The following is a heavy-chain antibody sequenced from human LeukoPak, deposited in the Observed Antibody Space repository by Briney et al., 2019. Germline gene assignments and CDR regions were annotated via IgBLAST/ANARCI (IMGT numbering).Heavy chain of an antibody. D-gene: IGHD3-10*01. V-gene: IGHV4-30-2*02. CDR3: ARFMVRGVIGY. CDR1: GGSISSGGYS. J-gene: IGHJ4*02. CDR2: IYHSGST. Sequence: PSETLSLTCAVSGGSISSGGYSWSWIRQPPGKGLEWIGYIYHSGSTYYNPSLKSRVTISVDTSKNQFSLKLSSVTAADTAVYYCARFMVRGVIGYWGQGTLVTVSS.